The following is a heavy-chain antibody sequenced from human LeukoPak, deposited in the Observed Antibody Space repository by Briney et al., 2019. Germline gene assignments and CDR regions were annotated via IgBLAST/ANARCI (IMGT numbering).Heavy chain of an antibody. J-gene: IGHJ3*02. Sequence: SETLSLTCTVSGGSISSYYWSWIRQPAGKGLEWIGRIYTSGSTNYNPSLKSRVTMSVDTSKNQFSLKLSSVAAADTAVYYCARVDRDGYNPGAFHIWGQGTMVTVSS. CDR2: IYTSGST. D-gene: IGHD5-24*01. CDR3: ARVDRDGYNPGAFHI. V-gene: IGHV4-4*07. CDR1: GGSISSYY.